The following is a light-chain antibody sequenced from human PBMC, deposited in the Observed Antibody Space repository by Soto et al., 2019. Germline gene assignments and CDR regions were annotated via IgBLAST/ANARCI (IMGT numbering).Light chain of an antibody. Sequence: EIVLTQSPGTLSLSPGERATLSCRANQSVSSSYLAWYQQKPGRAPRLLIYGTSSRATGIPDRFSGSGSGTDFTLTITRLEPEDFAVYYCQQYGTSWTFGQGTKVEIK. CDR2: GTS. V-gene: IGKV3-20*01. CDR3: QQYGTSWT. CDR1: QSVSSSY. J-gene: IGKJ1*01.